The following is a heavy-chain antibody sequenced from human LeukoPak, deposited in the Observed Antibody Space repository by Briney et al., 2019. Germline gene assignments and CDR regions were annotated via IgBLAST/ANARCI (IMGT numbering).Heavy chain of an antibody. Sequence: GGSLRLSCAASGFTFDDYAMHWVRQAPGKGLEWVSGISWNSGSIGYADSVKGRLTISRDNAKNSLYLQMNSLRAEDTALYYCAKGDYYDSSGYSPYYYYYGMDVWGQGTTVTVSS. CDR3: AKGDYYDSSGYSPYYYYYGMDV. D-gene: IGHD3-22*01. V-gene: IGHV3-9*01. CDR2: ISWNSGSI. J-gene: IGHJ6*02. CDR1: GFTFDDYA.